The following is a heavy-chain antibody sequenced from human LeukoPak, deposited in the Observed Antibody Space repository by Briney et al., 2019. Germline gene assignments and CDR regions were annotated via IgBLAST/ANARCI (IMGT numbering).Heavy chain of an antibody. V-gene: IGHV4-34*01. CDR2: INHSGST. Sequence: PSETLSLTCVVYGGSFSGYYWSWIRQPPGKGLEWIGEINHSGSTNYNPSLKSRVTISVDTSKNQFSLKLSSVTAADTAVYYCARHGPDFWSGYYTGIRGYNWFDPWGQGTLVTVSS. CDR1: GGSFSGYY. D-gene: IGHD3-3*01. J-gene: IGHJ5*02. CDR3: ARHGPDFWSGYYTGIRGYNWFDP.